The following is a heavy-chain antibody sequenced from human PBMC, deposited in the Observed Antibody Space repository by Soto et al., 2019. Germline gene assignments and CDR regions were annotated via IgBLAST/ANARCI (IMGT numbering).Heavy chain of an antibody. CDR2: ISYDGSSK. CDR1: GFTFSSYA. D-gene: IGHD6-19*01. Sequence: QVQLVESGGGVVQPGRSLRLSCAASGFTFSSYAMHWVRQAPGKGPEWVAVISYDGSSKTYVDSVKGQFTISRDNSKNSLFLQMNNLRPEDTAVYYCARRNSDYSSVWSDAFDIWGQGTMVTVSS. CDR3: ARRNSDYSSVWSDAFDI. J-gene: IGHJ3*02. V-gene: IGHV3-30-3*01.